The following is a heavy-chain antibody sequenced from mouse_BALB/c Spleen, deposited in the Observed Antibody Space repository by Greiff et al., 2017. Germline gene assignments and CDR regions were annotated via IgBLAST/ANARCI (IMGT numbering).Heavy chain of an antibody. V-gene: IGHV1-54*01. CDR2: INPGSGGT. CDR1: GYAFTNYL. J-gene: IGHJ3*01. CDR3: ARFTTATSDAY. Sequence: VQLQQSGAELVRPGTSVKVSCKASGYAFTNYLIEWVKQRPGQGLEWIGVINPGSGGTNYNEKFKGKATLTADKSSSTAYMQLSSLTSDDSAVYFCARFTTATSDAYWGQGTLVTVSA. D-gene: IGHD1-2*01.